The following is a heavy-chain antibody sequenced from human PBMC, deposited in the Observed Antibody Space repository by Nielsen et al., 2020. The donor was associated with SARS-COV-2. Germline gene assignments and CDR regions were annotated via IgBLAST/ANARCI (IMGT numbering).Heavy chain of an antibody. D-gene: IGHD6-13*01. CDR2: ISWNSGSI. CDR3: AKDSQGCSWYGGWFDP. J-gene: IGHJ5*02. Sequence: SLKISCAASGFTFDDYAMHWVRQAPGKGLEWVSGISWNSGSIGYADSVKGRFTISRDNAKNSLYLQMNSLRAEDTALYYCAKDSQGCSWYGGWFDPWGQGTLVTVSS. CDR1: GFTFDDYA. V-gene: IGHV3-9*01.